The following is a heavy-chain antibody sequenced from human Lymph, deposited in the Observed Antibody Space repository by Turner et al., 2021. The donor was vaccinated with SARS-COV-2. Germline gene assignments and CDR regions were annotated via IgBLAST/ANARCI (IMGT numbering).Heavy chain of an antibody. J-gene: IGHJ4*02. CDR2: ISAYNGNT. Sequence: QVQLVQSGAEVKKPGASVKVSCKASGYTFTSHGISWVRQAPGKGLEWMGWISAYNGNTNYAQKLQGRVTMTTETSTSTAYMGLRSLRSDDTAVYYCARFTASIAVTGRYFDYWGQGTLVTVSS. CDR1: GYTFTSHG. D-gene: IGHD6-19*01. CDR3: ARFTASIAVTGRYFDY. V-gene: IGHV1-18*01.